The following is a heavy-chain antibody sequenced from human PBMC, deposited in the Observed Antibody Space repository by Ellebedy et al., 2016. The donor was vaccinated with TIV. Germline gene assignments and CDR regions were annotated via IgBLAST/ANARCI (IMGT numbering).Heavy chain of an antibody. J-gene: IGHJ5*02. CDR2: IYPGDSDT. CDR3: ARHGYSSSWYGWFDP. CDR1: GYSFTRYW. D-gene: IGHD6-13*01. V-gene: IGHV5-51*01. Sequence: GESLKISCKGSGYSFTRYWIGWVRQMPGKGLEWMGIIYPGDSDTRYSPSFQGQVTISADKSISTAYLQWSSLKASDTAMYYCARHGYSSSWYGWFDPWGQGTLVTVSS.